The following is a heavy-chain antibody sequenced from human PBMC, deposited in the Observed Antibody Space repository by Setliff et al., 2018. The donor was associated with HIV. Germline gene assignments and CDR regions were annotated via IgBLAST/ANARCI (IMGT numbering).Heavy chain of an antibody. D-gene: IGHD1-26*01. CDR3: ARQVGEGKWYLDS. CDR2: IHQSGTA. CDR1: GVSVNNDDDY. V-gene: IGHV4-39*01. Sequence: SETLSLTCAVSGVSVNNDDDYWGWIRQPPGKGLEWIAIIHQSGTAHKRPSLKSRVTISIDTSENLFSPKLSGVTAADTAIYYCARQVGEGKWYLDSWGHGTLVTVSS. J-gene: IGHJ4*01.